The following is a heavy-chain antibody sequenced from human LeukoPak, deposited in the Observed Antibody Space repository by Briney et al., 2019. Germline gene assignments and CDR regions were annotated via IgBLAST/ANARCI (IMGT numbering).Heavy chain of an antibody. CDR1: GFTFSNNG. CDR2: ISDGGDTT. CDR3: AKTQGFFDR. Sequence: PGGSLRLSCAASGFTFSNNGMTWVRQAPGKGMEWVTGISDGGDTTYDAGSVKGRFTVSRDNSKNILYLQMNSLRAEDTAIYYCAKTQGFFDRWGQGSLVTVSS. V-gene: IGHV3-23*01. J-gene: IGHJ4*02.